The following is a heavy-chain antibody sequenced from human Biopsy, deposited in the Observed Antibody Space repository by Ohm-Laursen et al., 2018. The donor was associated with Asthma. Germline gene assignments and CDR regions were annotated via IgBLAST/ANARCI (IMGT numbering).Heavy chain of an antibody. CDR2: ISFDGSNK. J-gene: IGHJ4*02. Sequence: SLRLSCSASGFTFSNYGMHWVRQAPGKGLDWVAVISFDGSNKNYTDSVKGRFTIPRDNSGNTLHLQMNSLRAEDTAVYYCAKDVFPGWELRRGPDYWGQGTLVTVSS. D-gene: IGHD1-26*01. CDR1: GFTFSNYG. CDR3: AKDVFPGWELRRGPDY. V-gene: IGHV3-30*18.